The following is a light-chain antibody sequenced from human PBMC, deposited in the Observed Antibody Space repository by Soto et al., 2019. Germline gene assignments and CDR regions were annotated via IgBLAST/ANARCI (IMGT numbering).Light chain of an antibody. CDR3: AAWDDSLSGPV. Sequence: QSALTQPPSASRTPGQRVTISCSGSSSNIGSNYVYWYQQLPGTAPKLLIYRNNQRPSGVPDRFSGSKSGTSASLAISGLRSEDEADYYCAAWDDSLSGPVFGGGTKLTVL. V-gene: IGLV1-47*01. CDR1: SSNIGSNY. CDR2: RNN. J-gene: IGLJ3*02.